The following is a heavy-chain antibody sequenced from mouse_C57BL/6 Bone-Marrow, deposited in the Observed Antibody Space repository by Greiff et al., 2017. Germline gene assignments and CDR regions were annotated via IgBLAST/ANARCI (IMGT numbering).Heavy chain of an antibody. CDR2: IHPNSGST. Sequence: QVQLQQPGAELVKPGASLKLSCTASGYTFTTYGMHWVKQRPGQGLGWIGMIHPNSGSTNYNEKVKSKATMTADKSSSTAFMHLSSLTSEDSAVYYCASATAVVDPWFADWGQGTLVTVSA. CDR1: GYTFTTYG. V-gene: IGHV1-64*01. D-gene: IGHD1-1*01. CDR3: ASATAVVDPWFAD. J-gene: IGHJ3*01.